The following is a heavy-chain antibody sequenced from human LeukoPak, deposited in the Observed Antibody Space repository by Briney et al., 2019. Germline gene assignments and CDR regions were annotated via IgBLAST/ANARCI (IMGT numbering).Heavy chain of an antibody. CDR3: AREVGYSSSYYGRFDP. CDR2: VNPNNGVP. V-gene: IGHV1-2*06. D-gene: IGHD6-13*01. J-gene: IGHJ5*02. Sequence: ASVKVSCKASGYTFTGYYMHWVRQAPGQGLEWMGRVNPNNGVPNYAQKFQGRVTMTRDTAISTAYMELSSLRYDDTAVYFCAREVGYSSSYYGRFDPWGQGTLATVSS. CDR1: GYTFTGYY.